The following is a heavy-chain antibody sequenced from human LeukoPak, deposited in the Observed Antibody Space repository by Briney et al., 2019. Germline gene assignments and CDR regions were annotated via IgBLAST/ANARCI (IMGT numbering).Heavy chain of an antibody. D-gene: IGHD1-26*01. Sequence: GGSLRLSCAASGFTFSDYYMSWIRQAPGKGLEWISYISSSGSTIYNADSMKGRFTISRDNAKNSLYPQMNSLRAEDTAVYYCARDISGSYSDYWGQGTLVTVSS. CDR3: ARDISGSYSDY. CDR2: ISSSGSTI. CDR1: GFTFSDYY. J-gene: IGHJ4*02. V-gene: IGHV3-11*01.